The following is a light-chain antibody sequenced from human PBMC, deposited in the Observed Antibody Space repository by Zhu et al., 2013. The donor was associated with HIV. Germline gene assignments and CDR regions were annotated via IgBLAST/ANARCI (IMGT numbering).Light chain of an antibody. J-gene: IGKJ4*01. Sequence: EIVLTQSPGTLSLSPGERATLSCRASQTVISTFLAWYQQKPGQAPRLLIYGASSRATGIPDRFSGSGSGADFTLTISRLEPEDFAVYYCQQYGSPLTFGGGTRVEI. CDR3: QQYGSPLT. V-gene: IGKV3-20*01. CDR1: QTVISTF. CDR2: GAS.